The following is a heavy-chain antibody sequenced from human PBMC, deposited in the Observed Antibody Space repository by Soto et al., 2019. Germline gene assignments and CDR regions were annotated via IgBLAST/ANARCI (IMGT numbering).Heavy chain of an antibody. CDR3: ARGQITGPPGAQDY. Sequence: ASVKVSCKASGYTFTNYGISWVRQAPGQGLEWMGWISAYNGNTKYAQKLQGRVTMTTDTSTSTAYMELRSLRSDDTAVYYCARGQITGPPGAQDYWGQGTLVTVSS. CDR2: ISAYNGNT. J-gene: IGHJ4*02. CDR1: GYTFTNYG. D-gene: IGHD1-20*01. V-gene: IGHV1-18*01.